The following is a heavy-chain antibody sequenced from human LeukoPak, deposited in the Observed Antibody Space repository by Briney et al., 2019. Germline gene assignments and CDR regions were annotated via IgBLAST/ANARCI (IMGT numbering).Heavy chain of an antibody. CDR3: AKDPTYYYDSSGYYLGY. J-gene: IGHJ4*02. V-gene: IGHV3-23*01. Sequence: AGGSLRLSCAASGFTFSSYAMSWVRQAPGKWLEWVSAISGSGGSTYYADSVKGRFTISRDNSKNTLYLQMNSLRAEDTVVYYCAKDPTYYYDSSGYYLGYWGQGTLVTVSS. CDR2: ISGSGGST. CDR1: GFTFSSYA. D-gene: IGHD3-22*01.